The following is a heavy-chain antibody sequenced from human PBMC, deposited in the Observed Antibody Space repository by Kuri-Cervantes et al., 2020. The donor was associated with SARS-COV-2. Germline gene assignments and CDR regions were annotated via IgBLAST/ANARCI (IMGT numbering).Heavy chain of an antibody. V-gene: IGHV1-8*03. Sequence: ASVKVSCKASGGTFSSYAVSWVRQAPGQGLEWMGWISAYNGNTNYAQKLQGRVTITRNTSISTAYMELSSLRSEDTAVYYCARAVTTPGDYYYYYMDVWGKGTTVTVSS. D-gene: IGHD4-11*01. CDR3: ARAVTTPGDYYYYYMDV. J-gene: IGHJ6*03. CDR2: ISAYNGNT. CDR1: GGTFSSYA.